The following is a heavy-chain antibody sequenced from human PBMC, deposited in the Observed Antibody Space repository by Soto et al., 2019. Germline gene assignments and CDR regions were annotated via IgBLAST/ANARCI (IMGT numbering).Heavy chain of an antibody. V-gene: IGHV1-2*04. CDR2: INPNSGGT. J-gene: IGHJ6*02. CDR1: GYTFTGYY. Sequence: ASVKVSCKASGYTFTGYYMHWVRQAPGQGLEWMGWINPNSGGTNYAQKFQGWVTMTRDTSISTAYMELSRLRSDDTAVYYCARDPKGIGFGELPSYGMDVGGQGTTVTASS. CDR3: ARDPKGIGFGELPSYGMDV. D-gene: IGHD3-10*01.